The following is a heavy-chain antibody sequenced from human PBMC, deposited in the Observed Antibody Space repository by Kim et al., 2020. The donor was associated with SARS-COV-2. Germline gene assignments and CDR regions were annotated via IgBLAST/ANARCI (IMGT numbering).Heavy chain of an antibody. J-gene: IGHJ4*02. Sequence: SETLSLSCSVSGVSINNFYWSWIRQPPGKGLEWIGYIFDNGRTNYNPSLKTRVTISTDTSKTQFSLKVTSVSAADTAVYYCARGQEMLDFWGQGILVTVSS. CDR2: IFDNGRT. V-gene: IGHV4-59*01. CDR1: GVSINNFY. CDR3: ARGQEMLDF.